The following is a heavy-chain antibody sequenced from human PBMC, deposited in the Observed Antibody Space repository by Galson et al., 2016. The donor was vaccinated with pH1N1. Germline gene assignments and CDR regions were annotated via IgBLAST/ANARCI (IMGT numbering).Heavy chain of an antibody. V-gene: IGHV5-51*03. CDR2: VNPGGSTI. J-gene: IGHJ3*02. CDR3: ARQYDFGDYRGNAFDI. Sequence: QSGAEVTKPGESLKISCKASGYIFTSQWIAWVRQVPGKGLEWVGVVNPGGSTIRYSPSFQGQVTISSDKSISTAYLQWISLRASDTAMYYCARQYDFGDYRGNAFDIWGQGTVVIVSS. D-gene: IGHD4-17*01. CDR1: GYIFTSQW.